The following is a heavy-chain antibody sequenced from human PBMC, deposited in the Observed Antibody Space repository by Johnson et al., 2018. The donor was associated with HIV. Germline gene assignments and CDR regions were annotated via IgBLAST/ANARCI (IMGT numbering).Heavy chain of an antibody. Sequence: QVQLVESGGGLIQPGGSLRLSCAASGFTFSDYYMSWIRQAPGKGLAWISYISPSGTTVYYADSVKGRFTISRANAKKSLYVQMKSLRAADTALYYCARGGSDAFDIWGQGTMVTVSS. V-gene: IGHV3-11*04. CDR1: GFTFSDYY. CDR3: ARGGSDAFDI. CDR2: ISPSGTTV. J-gene: IGHJ3*02. D-gene: IGHD3-16*01.